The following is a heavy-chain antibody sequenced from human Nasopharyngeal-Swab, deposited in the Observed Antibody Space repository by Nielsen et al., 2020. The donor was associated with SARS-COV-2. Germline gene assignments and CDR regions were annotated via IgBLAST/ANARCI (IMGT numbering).Heavy chain of an antibody. CDR2: TNEDETTT. CDR1: GFPFSSYW. CDR3: ASDLSGRGDY. V-gene: IGHV3-74*01. Sequence: GESLKISCESSGFPFSSYWMHLVRHAPGKGLVLVSRTNEDETTTDYADSVKGRFAISRDNAKNTLYLQMNSLRAEDTAIYYCASDLSGRGDYWGQGTLVTVA. J-gene: IGHJ4*02. D-gene: IGHD6-19*01.